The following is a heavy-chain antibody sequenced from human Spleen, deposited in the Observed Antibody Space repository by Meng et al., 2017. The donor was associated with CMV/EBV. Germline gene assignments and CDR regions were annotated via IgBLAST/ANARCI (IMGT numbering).Heavy chain of an antibody. Sequence: GESLKISCATSGFTFSSYAMNWVRQAPGKGLDWVSTIRGIVPGTCCADSVRGRFTISRDSAKNSLYLQMNSLRAEDTAVYYCATSSGWYFDLWGRGTLVTVSS. CDR1: GFTFSSYA. J-gene: IGHJ2*01. CDR2: IRGIVPGT. D-gene: IGHD6-19*01. V-gene: IGHV3-23*01. CDR3: ATSSGWYFDL.